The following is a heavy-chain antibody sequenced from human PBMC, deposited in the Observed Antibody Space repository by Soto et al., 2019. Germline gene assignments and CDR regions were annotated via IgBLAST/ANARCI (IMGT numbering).Heavy chain of an antibody. CDR1: GGTFSSNV. CDR2: IIPLFNAA. J-gene: IGHJ6*02. Sequence: QLVQSGADVKKPGSSVKVSCKASGGTFSSNVISWVRQAPGQGLEWMGGIIPLFNAAKYAPKFQGRVTITADRSTSTAYMELRSLTSGDTAVYYCANVPGIAPDGSYNTYGMDVWGQGTTVSVSS. CDR3: ANVPGIAPDGSYNTYGMDV. V-gene: IGHV1-69*06. D-gene: IGHD6-13*01.